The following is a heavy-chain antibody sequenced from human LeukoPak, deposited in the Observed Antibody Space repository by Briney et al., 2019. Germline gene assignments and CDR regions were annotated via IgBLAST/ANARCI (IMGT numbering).Heavy chain of an antibody. CDR3: ARHGSSWYEKDYFDY. D-gene: IGHD6-13*01. V-gene: IGHV4-59*08. CDR1: GGSISSYY. Sequence: PSQTLSLTCTVSGGSISSYYWSWIRQTPGKGLEWIGYIYYSGSTNYNPSLKSRVTISVDTSKNQFSLKLSSVTAADTAVYYCARHGSSWYEKDYFDYWGQGTLVTVSS. J-gene: IGHJ4*02. CDR2: IYYSGST.